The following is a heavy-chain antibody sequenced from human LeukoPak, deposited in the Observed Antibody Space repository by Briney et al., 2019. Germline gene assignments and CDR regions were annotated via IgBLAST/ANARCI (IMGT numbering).Heavy chain of an antibody. J-gene: IGHJ4*02. CDR1: GGSISNSNYY. V-gene: IGHV4-39*02. Sequence: PSETLSLTCTVSGGSISNSNYYWGWIRQPPGKGLEWIGGAYYSGTTYYSPSLKSRVTISVDTSRNHFSLNLNSVTAADTAVYYCARAAAGTASRFDYWGQGTLVTVSS. CDR2: AYYSGTT. CDR3: ARAAAGTASRFDY. D-gene: IGHD6-13*01.